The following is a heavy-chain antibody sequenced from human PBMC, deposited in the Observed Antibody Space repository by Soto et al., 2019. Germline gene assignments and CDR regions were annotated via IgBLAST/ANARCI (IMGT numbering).Heavy chain of an antibody. CDR2: IIPIFGTA. J-gene: IGHJ6*02. Sequence: SVKVSCKASGGTFSSYAISWVRQAPGQGLEWMGGIIPIFGTANYAQKFQGRVTITADESTSTAYMELSSLRSEDTAVYYCARAGVPAHYDILTGYYTDYGMDVWGQGTTVTVSS. CDR1: GGTFSSYA. CDR3: ARAGVPAHYDILTGYYTDYGMDV. D-gene: IGHD3-9*01. V-gene: IGHV1-69*13.